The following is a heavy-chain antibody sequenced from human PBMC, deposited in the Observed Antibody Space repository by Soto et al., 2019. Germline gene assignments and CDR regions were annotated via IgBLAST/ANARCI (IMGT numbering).Heavy chain of an antibody. J-gene: IGHJ4*02. V-gene: IGHV3-7*01. CDR2: IKPDGSEK. CDR1: GFTFSSYL. D-gene: IGHD5-18*01. Sequence: PGGSLRRSCTTSGFTFSSYLMSWVRQAPGKGLEWVANIKPDGSEKYYVDSVKGRFTISRDNAKNSLYLQMNSLRVEDTAVYYCARPGYSYGYHYFDYWGQGTLVTVSS. CDR3: ARPGYSYGYHYFDY.